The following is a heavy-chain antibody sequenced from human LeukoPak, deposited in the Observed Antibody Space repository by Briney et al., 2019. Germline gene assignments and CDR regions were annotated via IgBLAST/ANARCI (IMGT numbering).Heavy chain of an antibody. Sequence: PGGSLRLSCAASGFTFGSYATTWVRQAPGKGLEWVSGISGSGDSTYYADSVKGRFTISRDNSKKTLYLQMNSLRAEDTAVYYCAKEPRYSSSNYYYYYMDVWGKGTTVTVPS. J-gene: IGHJ6*03. CDR2: ISGSGDST. CDR1: GFTFGSYA. D-gene: IGHD6-19*01. CDR3: AKEPRYSSSNYYYYYMDV. V-gene: IGHV3-23*01.